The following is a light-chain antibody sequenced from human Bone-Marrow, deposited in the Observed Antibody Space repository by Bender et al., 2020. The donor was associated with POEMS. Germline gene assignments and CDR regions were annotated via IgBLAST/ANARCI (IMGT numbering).Light chain of an antibody. CDR1: SSNMGAGYG. J-gene: IGLJ3*02. CDR3: QSYDISLSGWV. V-gene: IGLV1-40*01. Sequence: QSVLTQPPSVSGDPGQTVTISCTGTSSNMGAGYGVNWYQQLPGTAPKLLIYNNENRPSGVPDRISGSKSGTSASLAITGLQAEDEADYCCQSYDISLSGWVFGGGTKLTAL. CDR2: NNE.